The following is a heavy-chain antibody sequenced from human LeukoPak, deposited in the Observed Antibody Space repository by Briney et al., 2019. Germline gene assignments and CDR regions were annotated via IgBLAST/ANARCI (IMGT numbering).Heavy chain of an antibody. CDR3: ARERGSGWYDMAFDY. J-gene: IGHJ4*02. CDR1: GGSISTSNYY. V-gene: IGHV4-61*02. CDR2: VYSSGNT. Sequence: KPSETLSLTCTVSGGSISTSNYYWGWIRQPAGKGLEWIGRVYSSGNTNYNPSLKSRVTMSLDASKNQFSLKLTSVTAADTAVYYCARERGSGWYDMAFDYWGQGTLVTVSS. D-gene: IGHD6-19*01.